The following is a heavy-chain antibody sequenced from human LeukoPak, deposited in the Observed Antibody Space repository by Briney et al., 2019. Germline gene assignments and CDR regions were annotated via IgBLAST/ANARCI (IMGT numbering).Heavy chain of an antibody. J-gene: IGHJ3*02. Sequence: GSLRLSCAASGFTFSDYYMSWIRQAPGKGLEWVSYISSSGSTIYYADSVKGRFTISRDNAKNSLYLQMNSLRAEDTAVYYCAVGYSYGYDTFDIWGQGTMVTVSS. V-gene: IGHV3-11*01. CDR1: GFTFSDYY. D-gene: IGHD5-18*01. CDR3: AVGYSYGYDTFDI. CDR2: ISSSGSTI.